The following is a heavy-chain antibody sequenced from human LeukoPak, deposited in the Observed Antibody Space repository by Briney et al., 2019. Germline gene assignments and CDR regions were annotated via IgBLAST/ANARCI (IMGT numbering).Heavy chain of an antibody. CDR2: FSGGGDFV. CDR3: LGNEDDRSNYAFFDS. D-gene: IGHD3-22*01. V-gene: IGHV3-21*01. Sequence: GSLLLSAAASGFPFSTPSMSWGRPPPGKGLGGVSSFSGGGDFVYYCDSVKGRFTMSRKNANNSLHLQMDSLTGEDTAVYYGLGNEDDRSNYAFFDSWGHGTLVTVSS. CDR1: GFPFSTPS. J-gene: IGHJ4*01.